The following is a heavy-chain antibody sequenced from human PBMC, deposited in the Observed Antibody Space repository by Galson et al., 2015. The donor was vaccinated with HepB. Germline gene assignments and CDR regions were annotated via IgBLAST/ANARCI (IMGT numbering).Heavy chain of an antibody. Sequence: SLRLSCAASGFTFSSYWMSWVRQAPGKGLEWVANIKQDGSEKYYVDSVKGPFTISRDNAKNSLYLQMNSLRAEDTAVYYCARDVYYDFWSGHGSPFFYYYYMDVWGKGTTVTVSS. J-gene: IGHJ6*03. CDR3: ARDVYYDFWSGHGSPFFYYYYMDV. D-gene: IGHD3-3*01. CDR1: GFTFSSYW. V-gene: IGHV3-7*01. CDR2: IKQDGSEK.